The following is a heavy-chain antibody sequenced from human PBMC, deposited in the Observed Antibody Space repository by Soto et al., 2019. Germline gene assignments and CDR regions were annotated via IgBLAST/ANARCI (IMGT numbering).Heavy chain of an antibody. Sequence: PSETLSLTCAVYGGSFSGYYWSWIRQPPGKELEWIGEINQSGTTNYNPSLKSRVTMSVDTSKKQFSLNLRSVTAADTAIYYCARFRRGPAALFDKNWGPGTLVTV. D-gene: IGHD2-2*01. CDR1: GGSFSGYY. V-gene: IGHV4-34*01. J-gene: IGHJ4*02. CDR2: INQSGTT. CDR3: ARFRRGPAALFDKN.